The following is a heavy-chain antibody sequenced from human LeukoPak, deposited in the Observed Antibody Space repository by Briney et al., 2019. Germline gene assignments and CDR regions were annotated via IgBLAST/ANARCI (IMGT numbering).Heavy chain of an antibody. CDR3: AKRGITAAEYYFDY. CDR1: GFTFSGQA. Sequence: GGSPRLSCAVSGFTFSGQAMSWVRQAPGKGLEWVSGISGGGYSTFYADSVKGRFTISRDISKNTLYLQMNSLRVEDTAVYYCAKRGITAAEYYFDYWGQGTLVTVSS. J-gene: IGHJ4*02. CDR2: ISGGGYST. V-gene: IGHV3-23*01. D-gene: IGHD6-13*01.